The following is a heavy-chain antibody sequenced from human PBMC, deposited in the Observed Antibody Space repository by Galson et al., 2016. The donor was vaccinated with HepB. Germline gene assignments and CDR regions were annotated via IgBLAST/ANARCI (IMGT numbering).Heavy chain of an antibody. CDR2: AFYSGIT. CDR1: GVSISSYY. CDR3: ARGEGYNLY. J-gene: IGHJ4*02. D-gene: IGHD5-24*01. V-gene: IGHV4-59*08. Sequence: SETLSLTCTVSGVSISSYYWSWFRQPPEKGLEWIGYAFYSGITNYNPSLTSRVTISIDTSKNQFSLKLSSVTAADTAVYYCARGEGYNLYWGQGTLVTVSS.